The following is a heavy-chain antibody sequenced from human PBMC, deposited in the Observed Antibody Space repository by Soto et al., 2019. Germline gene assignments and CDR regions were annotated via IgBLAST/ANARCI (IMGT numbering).Heavy chain of an antibody. CDR3: ARHTSGYNSQPFDY. Sequence: PGDSLKISCKGSGYSFTSYLIAWVRQMPGKGLEWMGRIDPSDSYTNYSPSFQGHITISADKSINTAYLQWSSLKASDTATFYCARHTSGYNSQPFDYWGQGTLVTVSS. V-gene: IGHV5-10-1*01. CDR2: IDPSDSYT. D-gene: IGHD3-3*01. CDR1: GYSFTSYL. J-gene: IGHJ4*02.